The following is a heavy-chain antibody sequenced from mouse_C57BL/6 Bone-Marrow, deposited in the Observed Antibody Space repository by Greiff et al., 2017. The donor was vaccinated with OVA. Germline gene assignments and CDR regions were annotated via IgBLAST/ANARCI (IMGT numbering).Heavy chain of an antibody. J-gene: IGHJ1*03. Sequence: QVQLKQPGAELVKPGASVKMSCKASGYTFTSYWITWVKQRPGHGLEWIGDIYPGSGSTNYNEQFKSKATLTVDTSSSTAYMQLSSLTSEDSAVYYCAGYDYVYWYFDVWGTGTTVTVSS. V-gene: IGHV1-55*01. D-gene: IGHD2-4*01. CDR2: IYPGSGST. CDR3: AGYDYVYWYFDV. CDR1: GYTFTSYW.